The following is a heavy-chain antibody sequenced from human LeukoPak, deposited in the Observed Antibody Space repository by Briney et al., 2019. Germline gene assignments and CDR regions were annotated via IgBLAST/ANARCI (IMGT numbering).Heavy chain of an antibody. Sequence: SETLSLTCTVSGGSISSYYWSWIRQPPGKGLEWIGYIYYSGSTNYNPSLKSRVTISVDTSKNQFSLKLSSVTAADTAVYYCARVWEPRPSTDYYYYMDVWGTGTTVTVSS. D-gene: IGHD1-26*01. V-gene: IGHV4-59*01. CDR3: ARVWEPRPSTDYYYYMDV. CDR2: IYYSGST. CDR1: GGSISSYY. J-gene: IGHJ6*03.